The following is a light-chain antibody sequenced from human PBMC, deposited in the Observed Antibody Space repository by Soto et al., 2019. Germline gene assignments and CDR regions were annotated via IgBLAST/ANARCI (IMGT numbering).Light chain of an antibody. CDR1: RSDVGAYNY. Sequence: QSALTQPASVSGSPGQSIAISCTGTRSDVGAYNYVSWYQQHPGKAPKLTISEVTNRPSGVSDRFSGSKSGNTASLTISGLSAEDEADYYCSSFTSRFTFVFGTGTKVTVL. J-gene: IGLJ1*01. CDR2: EVT. V-gene: IGLV2-14*01. CDR3: SSFTSRFTFV.